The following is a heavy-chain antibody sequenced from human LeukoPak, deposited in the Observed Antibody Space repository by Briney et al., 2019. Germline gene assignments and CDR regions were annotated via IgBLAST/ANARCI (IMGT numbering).Heavy chain of an antibody. V-gene: IGHV4-39*01. CDR2: IYYSGST. CDR3: ARLQQWHYYFDY. Sequence: PSETLSLTCAVYGGSFSSYYWGWIRQPPGKGLEWIGSIYYSGSTYYNPSLKSRVTISVDTSKNQFSLKLSSVTAADTAVYYCARLQQWHYYFDYWGQGTLVTVSS. J-gene: IGHJ4*02. CDR1: GGSFSSYY. D-gene: IGHD6-19*01.